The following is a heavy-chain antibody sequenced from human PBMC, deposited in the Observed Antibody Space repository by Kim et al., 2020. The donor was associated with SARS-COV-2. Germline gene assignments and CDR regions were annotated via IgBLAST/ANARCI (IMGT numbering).Heavy chain of an antibody. Sequence: GGSLRLSCAASGFTFSSYAMHWVRQAPGKGLEWVAVISYGGSNKYYTDSVKGRFTISRDNSKNTLYLQMNSLRAEDTAVYYCARGHMGPGYYFYYWGQGTLVTVSS. D-gene: IGHD2-21*01. J-gene: IGHJ4*02. CDR3: ARGHMGPGYYFYY. V-gene: IGHV3-30-3*01. CDR1: GFTFSSYA. CDR2: ISYGGSNK.